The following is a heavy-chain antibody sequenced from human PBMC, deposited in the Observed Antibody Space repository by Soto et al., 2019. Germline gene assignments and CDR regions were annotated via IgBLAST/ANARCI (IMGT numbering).Heavy chain of an antibody. V-gene: IGHV3-33*01. CDR2: IWWDGSNK. CDR1: GFPFSSYG. J-gene: IGHJ4*02. CDR3: VRQAGEDY. D-gene: IGHD6-13*01. Sequence: GGSLRLSCAASGFPFSSYGMHWVRQAPDKGLEWLAVIWWDGSNKYYADSVKDRLTISRDNSKNLLYLQMNSLRVEDTAVYYCVRQAGEDYWGQGTLVTVSS.